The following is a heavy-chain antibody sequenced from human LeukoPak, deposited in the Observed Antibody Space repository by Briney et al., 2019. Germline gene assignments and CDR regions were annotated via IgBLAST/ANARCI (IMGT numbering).Heavy chain of an antibody. Sequence: ASVKVSCKASGYTFTSYGISWVRQAPGQGLEWMGWISAYNGNTNYAQKFQGRVTMTRDTSISTAYMELSRLRSDDTAVYYCARDEWELLYYFDYWGQGTLVTVSS. CDR2: ISAYNGNT. V-gene: IGHV1-18*01. J-gene: IGHJ4*02. D-gene: IGHD1-26*01. CDR1: GYTFTSYG. CDR3: ARDEWELLYYFDY.